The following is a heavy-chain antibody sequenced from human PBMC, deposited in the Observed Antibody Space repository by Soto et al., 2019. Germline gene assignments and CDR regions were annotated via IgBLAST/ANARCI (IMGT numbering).Heavy chain of an antibody. D-gene: IGHD3-10*01. CDR3: ARVVGGVGYCDH. CDR2: VNPSGCSP. V-gene: IGHV1-46*01. J-gene: IGHJ4*02. Sequence: NDSFQASGCAXTSYYMYLVRQAPGQGLEWMGIVNPSGCSPNYAQKFQGIVTMTRYTSTSTVYIDLNSTRSDDKAVYYCARVVGGVGYCDHWGQGTLVTVS. CDR1: GCAXTSYY.